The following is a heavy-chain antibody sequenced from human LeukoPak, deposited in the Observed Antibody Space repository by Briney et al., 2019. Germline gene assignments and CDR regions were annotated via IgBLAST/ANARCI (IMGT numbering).Heavy chain of an antibody. J-gene: IGHJ3*01. V-gene: IGHV4-61*02. D-gene: IGHD3-16*01. Sequence: SETLSLTCTVSSGSISSGNYHWSWIRQPAGKGLEWIGRIYTSGSTNYNPSLKSRVTISVDTSKDQFSLKLSSVTAPDTAMYYCARSRMGDAFDVWGQGTMVTVSS. CDR3: ARSRMGDAFDV. CDR2: IYTSGST. CDR1: SGSISSGNYH.